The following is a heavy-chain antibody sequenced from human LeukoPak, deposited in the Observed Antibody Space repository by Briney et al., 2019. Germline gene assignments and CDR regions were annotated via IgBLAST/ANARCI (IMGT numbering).Heavy chain of an antibody. J-gene: IGHJ4*02. D-gene: IGHD5-12*01. CDR3: ARGRAGGFIATTQYYFDY. V-gene: IGHV1-2*02. CDR1: GYTFTGYY. Sequence: GASVKVSCKASGYTFTGYYMHWVRQAPGQGLEWMGWINPNSGGTNYAQKFQGRVTMTRDTSISTAYMELSRLRSDDTAVYYCARGRAGGFIATTQYYFDYWGQGTLVTVSS. CDR2: INPNSGGT.